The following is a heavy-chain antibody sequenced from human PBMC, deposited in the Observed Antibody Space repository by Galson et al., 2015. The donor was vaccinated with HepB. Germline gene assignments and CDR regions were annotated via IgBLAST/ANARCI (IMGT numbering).Heavy chain of an antibody. CDR2: ISYDGSNK. V-gene: IGHV3-30*04. Sequence: SLRLSCAASGFTFSSYAMHWVRQAPGKGLEWVAVISYDGSNKYYADSVKGRFTISRDNSKNTLYLQMSSLRAEDTAVYYCARRALRGVGSPAGNYFDYWGQGTLATVSS. D-gene: IGHD3-10*01. J-gene: IGHJ4*02. CDR1: GFTFSSYA. CDR3: ARRALRGVGSPAGNYFDY.